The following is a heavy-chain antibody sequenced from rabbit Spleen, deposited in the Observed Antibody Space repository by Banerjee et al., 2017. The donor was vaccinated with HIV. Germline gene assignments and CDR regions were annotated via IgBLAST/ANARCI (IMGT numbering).Heavy chain of an antibody. CDR2: IYGGISGST. J-gene: IGHJ4*01. Sequence: QEQLLESGGGLVKPEGSLKLSCTASGFSFSSGYWICWVRQAPGKGLEWIACIYGGISGSTYYASWAKGRFTISKTSSTTVTLEVTSLTGADTSTYFCGRAGNGWDAIALWGPGTLVTVS. D-gene: IGHD4-2*01. V-gene: IGHV1S45*01. CDR3: GRAGNGWDAIAL. CDR1: GFSFSSGYW.